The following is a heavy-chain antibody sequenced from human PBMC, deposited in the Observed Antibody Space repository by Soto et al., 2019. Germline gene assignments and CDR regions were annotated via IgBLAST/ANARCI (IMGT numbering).Heavy chain of an antibody. J-gene: IGHJ6*02. CDR1: GYSFTSYW. Sequence: HGESLKISCKGSGYSFTSYWISWVRQMPGKGLEWMGRIDPSDSYTNYSPSFQGHVTISADKSISTAYLQWSSLKASDTAMYYCARLRSNSSGWYYYYYGMDVWGQGTTVTVSS. CDR3: ARLRSNSSGWYYYYYGMDV. V-gene: IGHV5-10-1*01. D-gene: IGHD6-19*01. CDR2: IDPSDSYT.